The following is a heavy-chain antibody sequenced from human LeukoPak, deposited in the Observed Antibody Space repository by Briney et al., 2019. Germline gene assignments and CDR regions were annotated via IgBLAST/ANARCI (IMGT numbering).Heavy chain of an antibody. Sequence: GESLRLSCAASGFTVSSNYMSWVRQAPGKGLEWVSVISGNDGSTYHADSVKGRFTISRDNSKNTLYLQMNSLRAEDTAVYHCAKHKENFGDSCLDDYWGQGTLVTVSS. J-gene: IGHJ4*02. CDR1: GFTVSSNY. CDR3: AKHKENFGDSCLDDY. D-gene: IGHD4-17*01. CDR2: ISGNDGST. V-gene: IGHV3-23*01.